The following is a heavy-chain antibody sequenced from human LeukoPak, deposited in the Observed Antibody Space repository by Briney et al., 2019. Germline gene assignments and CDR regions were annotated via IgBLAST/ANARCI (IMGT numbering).Heavy chain of an antibody. J-gene: IGHJ5*02. CDR3: ARDYAGGDDYDFWSGYRNWFDP. D-gene: IGHD3-3*01. Sequence: PVKVSCKASGGTFSSYAISWVRQAPGQGLEWMGRIIPILGIANYAQRFQGRVTITADKSTSTAYMELSSLRSEDTAVYYCARDYAGGDDYDFWSGYRNWFDPWGQGTLVTVSS. CDR1: GGTFSSYA. V-gene: IGHV1-69*04. CDR2: IIPILGIA.